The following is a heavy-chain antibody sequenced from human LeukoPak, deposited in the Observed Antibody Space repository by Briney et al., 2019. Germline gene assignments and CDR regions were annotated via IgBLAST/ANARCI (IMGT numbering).Heavy chain of an antibody. Sequence: SETLCLTCAVYGGSFSGYYWSWIRQPPGKGLEWIGEINHSGSTNYNPSLKSRVTISVDTSKNQFSLKLGSVTAADTAVYYCARVTEWNDFDYWGQGTLVTVSS. CDR3: ARVTEWNDFDY. J-gene: IGHJ4*02. CDR2: INHSGST. CDR1: GGSFSGYY. V-gene: IGHV4-34*01. D-gene: IGHD1-1*01.